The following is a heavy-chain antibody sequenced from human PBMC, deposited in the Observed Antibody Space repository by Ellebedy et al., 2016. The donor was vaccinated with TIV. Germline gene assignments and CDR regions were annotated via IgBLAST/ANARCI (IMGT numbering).Heavy chain of an antibody. CDR3: ARGWFGSGMGV. Sequence: SQTLSLTCVISGDSVSTDISWNWIRQSPSRGLEWLGRTYYRSKWNNDYAVSLKSRITINPDTSKNQFSLQLNSVTPDDTAVYYCARGWFGSGMGVWGQGTTVTVSS. J-gene: IGHJ6*02. V-gene: IGHV6-1*01. CDR2: TYYRSKWNN. CDR1: GDSVSTDIS. D-gene: IGHD3-16*01.